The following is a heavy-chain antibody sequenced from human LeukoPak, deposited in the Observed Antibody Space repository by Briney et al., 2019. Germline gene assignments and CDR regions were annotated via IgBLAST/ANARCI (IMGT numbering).Heavy chain of an antibody. CDR1: GFTFSSYG. CDR2: IRYDGSNK. Sequence: QTGGSLRLSCAASGFTFSSYGMHWVRQAPGKGLEWVAFIRYDGSNKYYADSVKGRFTISRDNSKNTLYLQMNSLRAEDTAVYYCAKGRYYGSGSYYRFDYWGQGTLVTVSS. CDR3: AKGRYYGSGSYYRFDY. J-gene: IGHJ4*02. V-gene: IGHV3-30*02. D-gene: IGHD3-10*01.